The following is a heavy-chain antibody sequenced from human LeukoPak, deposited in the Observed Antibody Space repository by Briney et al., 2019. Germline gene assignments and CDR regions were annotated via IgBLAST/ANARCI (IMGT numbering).Heavy chain of an antibody. CDR1: GFNLRTYW. V-gene: IGHV3-74*01. J-gene: IGHJ6*02. Sequence: GGSLGLSCAVTGFNLRTYWIHWVRHSPGRGLEWVARINGEGSRISYADSVRGRFTISRDNAKNTAYLQMNSLRAEDTALYYCARDPGYYYYGMDVWGQGTTVVVSS. CDR3: ARDPGYYYYGMDV. CDR2: INGEGSRI.